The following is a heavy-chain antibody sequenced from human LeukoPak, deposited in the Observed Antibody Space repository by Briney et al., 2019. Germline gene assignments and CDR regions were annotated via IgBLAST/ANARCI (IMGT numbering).Heavy chain of an antibody. CDR2: IKQDGSER. D-gene: IGHD1-26*01. V-gene: IGHV3-7*01. CDR1: GFTFSSYW. J-gene: IGHJ4*02. Sequence: GGSLRLSCAASGFTFSSYWLSWVRQAPGKGLEWVANIKQDGSERLYVDYVKGRFTISRDNAKNSLYLQMNSLRAEDTAVYYCARDLPVVGAPGFDYWGQGTLVTVSS. CDR3: ARDLPVVGAPGFDY.